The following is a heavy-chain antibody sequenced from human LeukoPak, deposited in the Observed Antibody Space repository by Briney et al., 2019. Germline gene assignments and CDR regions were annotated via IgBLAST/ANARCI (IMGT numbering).Heavy chain of an antibody. J-gene: IGHJ4*02. CDR3: ARDPDYDILTGYPFDY. D-gene: IGHD3-9*01. V-gene: IGHV1-18*01. CDR2: ISAYNGNT. CDR1: GYTFTSYG. Sequence: GASVKVSCKASGYTFTSYGISWVRQAPGQGLEWMGWISAYNGNTNYAQKLQGRVTMTTDTSTSTAYMELWSLRSDDTAVYYCARDPDYDILTGYPFDYWGQGTLVTVSS.